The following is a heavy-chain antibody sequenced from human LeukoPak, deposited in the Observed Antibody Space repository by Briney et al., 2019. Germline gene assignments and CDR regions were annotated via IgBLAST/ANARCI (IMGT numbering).Heavy chain of an antibody. V-gene: IGHV1-46*01. Sequence: LGASVKVSCKASGYTFTSYYMHWVRQAPGQGLEWMGIINPSGGSTSYAQKFQGRVTMTRDMSTSTVYMELSSLRSEDTAVYYCATRNGDYDAFDIWGQGTMVTVSS. D-gene: IGHD4-17*01. CDR2: INPSGGST. J-gene: IGHJ3*02. CDR1: GYTFTSYY. CDR3: ATRNGDYDAFDI.